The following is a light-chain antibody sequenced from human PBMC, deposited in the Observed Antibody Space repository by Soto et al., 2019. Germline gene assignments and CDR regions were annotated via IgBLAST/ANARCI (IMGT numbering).Light chain of an antibody. CDR1: SSDVGGYNY. J-gene: IGLJ1*01. CDR2: HVS. Sequence: QSVLTQPASVSGSPGQSITISCTGTSSDVGGYNYVSWYQQYPGKAPKLMIYHVSNRPSGVSNRFSGSKSGNSASLTISGLQAEDEADYYSSSYTSTSTYVFGTGTKLTVL. CDR3: SSYTSTSTYV. V-gene: IGLV2-14*01.